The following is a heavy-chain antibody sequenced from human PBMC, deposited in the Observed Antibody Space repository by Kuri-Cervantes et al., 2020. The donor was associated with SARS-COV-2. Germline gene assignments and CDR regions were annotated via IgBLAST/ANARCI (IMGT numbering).Heavy chain of an antibody. CDR3: ARVQATTVIADF. CDR1: GFSLTTSGMC. Sequence: SGPTLVKPTQTLTLTCTFSGFSLTTSGMCFNWIRQPPGKALEWLALIYWDDDKRYGPSLKSRLTITKDTSKNQVVLTMTNMDPVDTATYYCARVQATTVIADFWGQGTLVTVSS. V-gene: IGHV2-5*08. D-gene: IGHD4-11*01. J-gene: IGHJ4*02. CDR2: IYWDDDK.